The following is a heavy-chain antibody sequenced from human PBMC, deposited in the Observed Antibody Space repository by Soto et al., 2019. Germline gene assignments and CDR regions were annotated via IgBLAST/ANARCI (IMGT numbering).Heavy chain of an antibody. J-gene: IGHJ4*02. D-gene: IGHD3-9*01. CDR2: ISSSGSTI. Sequence: PGGSLRLSCAASGFTFSDYYMSWIRQAPGKGLEWVSYISSSGSTIYYADSVKGRFTISRDNAKNPLYLQMNSLRAEDTAVYYCARVFPAYDILTGYYDYWGQGTLVTVSS. CDR3: ARVFPAYDILTGYYDY. CDR1: GFTFSDYY. V-gene: IGHV3-11*01.